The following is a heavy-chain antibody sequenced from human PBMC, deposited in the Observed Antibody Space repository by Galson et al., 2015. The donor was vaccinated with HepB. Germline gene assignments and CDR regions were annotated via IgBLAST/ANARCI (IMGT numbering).Heavy chain of an antibody. Sequence: SLRLSCAASGFTFSSYAMSWVRQAPGKGLEWVSAISGSGGSTYYADSVKGRFTISRDNSKNTLYLQMNSLRAEDTAVYYCAKGDSSSWDLAEYFQHWGQGTLVTVSS. CDR1: GFTFSSYA. D-gene: IGHD6-13*01. CDR3: AKGDSSSWDLAEYFQH. CDR2: ISGSGGST. V-gene: IGHV3-23*01. J-gene: IGHJ1*01.